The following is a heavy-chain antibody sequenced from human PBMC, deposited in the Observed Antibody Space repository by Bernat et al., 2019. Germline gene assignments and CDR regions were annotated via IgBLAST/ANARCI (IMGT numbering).Heavy chain of an antibody. V-gene: IGHV3-23*01. CDR2: VSNSGGRT. Sequence: EVQLLESGGGLVQPGGSLRLSCAASGFTFSTYAMTWVRQAPGKGLEWLSGVSNSGGRTYYADSVKGRFTISRDNSKNTLYLQMISLRVEDSAVYYCAKGLGGSGICYYYMDVWGKGTTVTVSS. CDR1: GFTFSTYA. D-gene: IGHD6-25*01. J-gene: IGHJ6*03. CDR3: AKGLGGSGICYYYMDV.